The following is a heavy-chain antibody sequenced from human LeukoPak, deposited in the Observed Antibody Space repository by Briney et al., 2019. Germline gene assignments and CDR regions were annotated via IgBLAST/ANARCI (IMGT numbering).Heavy chain of an antibody. J-gene: IGHJ4*02. CDR3: AKDPDPPGNYFDY. CDR2: IRYDGSNK. Sequence: GGSLRLSCSACGFTFSSYGMHWVRQAPGKGLEWVAFIRYDGSNKYYADSVKGRFTISRDNSKNTLYLQMNSLRAEDTAVYYCAKDPDPPGNYFDYWGQGTLVTVSS. CDR1: GFTFSSYG. V-gene: IGHV3-30*02. D-gene: IGHD1-14*01.